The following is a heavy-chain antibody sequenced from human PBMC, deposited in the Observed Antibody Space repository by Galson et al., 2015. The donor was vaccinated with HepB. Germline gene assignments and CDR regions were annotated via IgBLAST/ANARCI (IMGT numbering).Heavy chain of an antibody. D-gene: IGHD2-15*01. Sequence: SVKVSCKASGYTFTSYGISWVRQAPGQGLEWMGWISAYNGNTNYAQKLQGRVTMTTDTSTSTAYMELRSLRSDDTAVYYCARVLVVAATNDAFDIWGQGTMVTVSS. CDR3: ARVLVVAATNDAFDI. J-gene: IGHJ3*02. CDR2: ISAYNGNT. V-gene: IGHV1-18*01. CDR1: GYTFTSYG.